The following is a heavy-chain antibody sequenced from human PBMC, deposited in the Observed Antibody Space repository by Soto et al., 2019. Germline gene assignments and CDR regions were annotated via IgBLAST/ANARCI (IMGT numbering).Heavy chain of an antibody. CDR1: GSGFISSG. J-gene: IGHJ6*02. V-gene: IGHV1-58*02. D-gene: IGHD2-15*01. CDR3: SADRPDIGVGWWV. Sequence: SVKVSCKASGSGFISSGIQWVRQAHGQRREWIGWIVVASGQTNYAQNFRGRVAITRDTSTATAYIQLTGLTSEDTAVYFCSADRPDIGVGWWVWGQGTTVTVSS. CDR2: IVVASGQT.